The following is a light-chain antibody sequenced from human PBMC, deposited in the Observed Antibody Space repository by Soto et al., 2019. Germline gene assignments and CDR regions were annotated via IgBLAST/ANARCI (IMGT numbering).Light chain of an antibody. Sequence: EIVMTQSPATLSLSPGERATLSCRASESVSNNLAWYQQKAGQAPRLLIYGASTRATGIPARFSGSGSGTEFPLPISSLQSEDFAVYYCQQYSIWRTFGQGTKVDI. CDR2: GAS. J-gene: IGKJ1*01. CDR1: ESVSNN. V-gene: IGKV3-15*01. CDR3: QQYSIWRT.